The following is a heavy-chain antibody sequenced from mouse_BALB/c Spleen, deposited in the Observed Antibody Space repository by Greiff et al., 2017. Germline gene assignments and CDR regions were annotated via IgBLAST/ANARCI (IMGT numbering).Heavy chain of an antibody. CDR1: GYTFTSYW. J-gene: IGHJ3*01. CDR2: IDPSDSYT. D-gene: IGHD2-2*01. CDR3: ARTHYGYGRSCFAY. V-gene: IGHV1-69*02. Sequence: QVQLQQPGAELVKPGASVKLSCKASGYTFTSYWMHWVKQRPGQGLEWIGEIDPSDSYTNYNQKFKGKATLTVDKSSRTAYMQLSSLTSEDSAVYYCARTHYGYGRSCFAYWGQGTLVTVSA.